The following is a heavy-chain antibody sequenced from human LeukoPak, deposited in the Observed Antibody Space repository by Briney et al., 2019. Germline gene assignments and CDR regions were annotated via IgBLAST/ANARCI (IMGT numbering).Heavy chain of an antibody. CDR2: IYHSGST. J-gene: IGHJ4*02. Sequence: SGTLSLTCAVPGGSISSSNWWSWVRQPPGKGLEWIGEIYHSGSTNYNPSLKSRVTISVDKSKNQFSLKLSSVTAADTAVYYCASILGYCSSTSCYKEDYWGQGTLVTVSS. D-gene: IGHD2-2*02. CDR3: ASILGYCSSTSCYKEDY. CDR1: GGSISSSNW. V-gene: IGHV4-4*02.